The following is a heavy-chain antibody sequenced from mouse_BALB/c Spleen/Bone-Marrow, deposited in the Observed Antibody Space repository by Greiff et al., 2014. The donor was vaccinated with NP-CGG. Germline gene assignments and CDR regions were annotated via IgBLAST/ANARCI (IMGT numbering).Heavy chain of an antibody. CDR1: GYSITSYYS. V-gene: IGHV3-1*02. CDR3: ARFAGTPYTMDY. D-gene: IGHD4-1*01. Sequence: DVHLVESGPDLVKPSQSLSLTCTVTGYSITSYYSWHWIRQFPGNKLEWMGYIHYSGITAYNPSFKSRISITRDTSNNQFFLQLNAVTTEDTAAYYCARFAGTPYTMDYWGQGTSVTVSS. CDR2: IHYSGIT. J-gene: IGHJ4*01.